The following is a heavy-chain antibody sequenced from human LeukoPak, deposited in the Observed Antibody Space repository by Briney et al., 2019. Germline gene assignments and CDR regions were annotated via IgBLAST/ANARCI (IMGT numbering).Heavy chain of an antibody. J-gene: IGHJ4*02. D-gene: IGHD3-22*01. Sequence: GGSLRLSCAASGFTFNTYTMNWVRQAPGKGLEWVSSISTTSSYINYADSVKGRFTISRDSAKNSLYLQMNSLRAEDTAVYYCARGAIYDSSGYRFFDYWGQGTLVTVSS. V-gene: IGHV3-21*06. CDR2: ISTTSSYI. CDR1: GFTFNTYT. CDR3: ARGAIYDSSGYRFFDY.